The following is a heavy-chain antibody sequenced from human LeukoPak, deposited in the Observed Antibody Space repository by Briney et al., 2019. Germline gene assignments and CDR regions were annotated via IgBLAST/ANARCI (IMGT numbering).Heavy chain of an antibody. CDR1: GDSISNSDYY. J-gene: IGHJ4*02. V-gene: IGHV4-39*01. D-gene: IGHD3-10*01. Sequence: SETLSLTCSVSGDSISNSDYYWAWIRQPPGKGLEWFGGIYYSGTTYYNPSVKSRVTISVDTSKNKFSLKLTSVTAADTAVYYCATVNYSSRRPTVTFDFWGQGTLVTVSS. CDR2: IYYSGTT. CDR3: ATVNYSSRRPTVTFDF.